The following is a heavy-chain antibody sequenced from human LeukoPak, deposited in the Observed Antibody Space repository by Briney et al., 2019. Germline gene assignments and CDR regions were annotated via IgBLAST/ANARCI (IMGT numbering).Heavy chain of an antibody. J-gene: IGHJ4*02. CDR3: AVVKVLRFLEWLPNPLDY. Sequence: GASVKVSCKVSGYTLTELSMHWVRQAPGRGREWMGGFDSEDGETIYAQKFQGRVTMTEDTSTDTAYMELSSLRSEDTAVYYCAVVKVLRFLEWLPNPLDYWGQGTLVTVSS. D-gene: IGHD3-3*01. CDR1: GYTLTELS. V-gene: IGHV1-24*01. CDR2: FDSEDGET.